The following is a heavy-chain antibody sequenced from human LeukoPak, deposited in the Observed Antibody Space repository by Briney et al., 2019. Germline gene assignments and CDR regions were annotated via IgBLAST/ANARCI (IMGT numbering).Heavy chain of an antibody. CDR1: GFTFSSYW. D-gene: IGHD2-2*01. Sequence: QPGGSLRLSCAASGFTFSSYWMSWVRQAPGKGLEWVANIKQDGSEKYYVDSVKGRFTISRDNAKNSLYLQMNSLRAEDTAVYYCARGPDKVVPAAIPYYYYMDVWGKGTTVTVSS. V-gene: IGHV3-7*01. J-gene: IGHJ6*03. CDR3: ARGPDKVVPAAIPYYYYMDV. CDR2: IKQDGSEK.